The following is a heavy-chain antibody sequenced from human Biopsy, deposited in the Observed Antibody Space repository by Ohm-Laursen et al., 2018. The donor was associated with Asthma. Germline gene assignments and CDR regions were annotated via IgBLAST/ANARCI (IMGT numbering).Heavy chain of an antibody. CDR3: ARKARHGDYDFDY. CDR1: GFTFSSYG. Sequence: SLRLSCAASGFTFSSYGMHWVRQAPGKGLEWVAVIWYDGSNKYYADSVKGRFTISRDNSKNTLYLQMNSLRAEDTAVYYCARKARHGDYDFDYGGQGTLVTVPS. D-gene: IGHD4-17*01. J-gene: IGHJ4*02. CDR2: IWYDGSNK. V-gene: IGHV3-33*08.